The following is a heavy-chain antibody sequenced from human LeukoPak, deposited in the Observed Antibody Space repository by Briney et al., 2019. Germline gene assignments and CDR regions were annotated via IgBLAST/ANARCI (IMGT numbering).Heavy chain of an antibody. CDR2: ISGSGDST. V-gene: IGHV3-23*01. Sequence: HPGGSLRLSCATSGFTFSTYAMSWVRQAPGKGLEWVSGISGSGDSTNYADSVKGRFTIARDNSKNTLHLQMNSLRAEDTAVYYCARDVAYDILTGPLDYWGQGTLVTVSS. J-gene: IGHJ4*02. D-gene: IGHD3-9*01. CDR1: GFTFSTYA. CDR3: ARDVAYDILTGPLDY.